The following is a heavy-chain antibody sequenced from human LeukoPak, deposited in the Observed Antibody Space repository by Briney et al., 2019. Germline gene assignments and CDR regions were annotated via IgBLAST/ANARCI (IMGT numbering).Heavy chain of an antibody. V-gene: IGHV3-48*02. CDR3: ARDRSGSRHFDY. CDR2: ISSSSSTI. D-gene: IGHD1-26*01. CDR1: ACTLITYS. J-gene: IGHJ4*02. Sequence: GGSLTQTCAACACTLITYSLNWVGQAPGKGLEWVSYISSSSSTIYYADSVKGRFTISRQNAKNSLNLQINSLRDECTTVYHCARDRSGSRHFDYWGQGTLVTVSS.